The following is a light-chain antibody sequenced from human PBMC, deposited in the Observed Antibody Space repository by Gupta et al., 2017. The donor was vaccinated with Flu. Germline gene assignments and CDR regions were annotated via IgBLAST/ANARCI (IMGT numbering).Light chain of an antibody. V-gene: IGLV2-14*01. J-gene: IGLJ1*01. CDR2: EVS. CDR1: TSDVGGYNY. Sequence: QSALTQPASVSGSPGQSITTSCTGTTSDVGGYNYVSWYQQHPGKAPKLMIYEVSNRPSGVSNRFSGSKSGNTASLTISGLQAEDEGDYYCNSYTSTSTPFVFGTGTKVTVL. CDR3: NSYTSTSTPFV.